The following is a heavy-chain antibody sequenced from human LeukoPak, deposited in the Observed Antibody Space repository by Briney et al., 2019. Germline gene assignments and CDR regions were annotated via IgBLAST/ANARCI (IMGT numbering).Heavy chain of an antibody. Sequence: GGSLRLSCAASGFTFSSYWMHWVRHAPGKGLVWVSRINSDGSSTSYADSVKGRFTISRDNAKNTLYLQMNSLRAEDTAVYYCARDAPNYYYMDVWGKGTTVTVSS. CDR1: GFTFSSYW. CDR3: ARDAPNYYYMDV. J-gene: IGHJ6*03. CDR2: INSDGSST. V-gene: IGHV3-74*01.